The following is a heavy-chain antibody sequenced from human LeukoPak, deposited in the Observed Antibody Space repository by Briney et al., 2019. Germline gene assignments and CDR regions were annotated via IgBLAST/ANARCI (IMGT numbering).Heavy chain of an antibody. D-gene: IGHD3-3*01. J-gene: IGHJ4*02. Sequence: PGGARRLPCGASGVTFRNYWMSGVRQTPGKGLEWVANIKEDGSDKYYVDSLKGRFTISRDNAKNSLYLQMNSLRAEDTAVYYCAKDRTRQAYWGQGTLVTVSS. CDR2: IKEDGSDK. CDR3: AKDRTRQAY. V-gene: IGHV3-7*03. CDR1: GVTFRNYW.